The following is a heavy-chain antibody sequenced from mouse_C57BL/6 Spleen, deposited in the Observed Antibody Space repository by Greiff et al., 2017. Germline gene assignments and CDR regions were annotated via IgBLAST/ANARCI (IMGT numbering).Heavy chain of an antibody. J-gene: IGHJ2*01. CDR1: GYTFTSYW. CDR2: IDPSDSET. V-gene: IGHV1-52*01. Sequence: VQLQQPGAELVRPGSSVKLSCKASGYTFTSYWMHWVKQRPIQGLEWIGNIDPSDSETHYNQKFKDKATLTVDQSSSTAYMQLSSLTSEYSAVYYCARSSGGFDYWGQGTTLTVSS. CDR3: ARSSGGFDY.